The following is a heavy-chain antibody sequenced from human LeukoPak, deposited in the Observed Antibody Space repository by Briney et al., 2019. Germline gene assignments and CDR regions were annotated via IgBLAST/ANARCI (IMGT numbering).Heavy chain of an antibody. Sequence: GGSLRLSCAASGFTFDDYGMSWVRQAPGKGLEWVSGINWNGGSTGYADSVKGRFTISRDNAKNSLYLQMNSLRAEDTALYYCARPPTTKVVGDAFDIWGQGTMVTVSS. CDR3: ARPPTTKVVGDAFDI. J-gene: IGHJ3*02. D-gene: IGHD3-22*01. V-gene: IGHV3-20*04. CDR1: GFTFDDYG. CDR2: INWNGGST.